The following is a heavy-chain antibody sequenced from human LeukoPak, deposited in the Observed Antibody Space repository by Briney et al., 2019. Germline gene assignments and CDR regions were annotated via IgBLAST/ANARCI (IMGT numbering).Heavy chain of an antibody. V-gene: IGHV4-59*01. Sequence: KPSETLSLTCTVSGGSISSYYWSWIRQPPGKGLEWIGYIYYSGSTNYNPSLKSRVIISVDTSKNQFSLKLSSVTAADTAVYYCAREVGGNFLLDAFDIWGQGTMVTVSS. CDR3: AREVGGNFLLDAFDI. CDR2: IYYSGST. D-gene: IGHD4-23*01. J-gene: IGHJ3*02. CDR1: GGSISSYY.